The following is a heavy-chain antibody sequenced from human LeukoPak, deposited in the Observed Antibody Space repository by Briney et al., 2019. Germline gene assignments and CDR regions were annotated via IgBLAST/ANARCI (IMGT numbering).Heavy chain of an antibody. J-gene: IGHJ4*02. D-gene: IGHD3-10*01. CDR3: ARQITRLSYFDY. Sequence: PGGSLRLSCAASGFTVSSKYMSWVRQAPGKGLEWVSVIYSGGSTYYADSVKGRFTISRDNSKNTLYLQMNSLRAEDTAVYYCARQITRLSYFDYWGQGTLVTVSS. V-gene: IGHV3-66*04. CDR1: GFTVSSKY. CDR2: IYSGGST.